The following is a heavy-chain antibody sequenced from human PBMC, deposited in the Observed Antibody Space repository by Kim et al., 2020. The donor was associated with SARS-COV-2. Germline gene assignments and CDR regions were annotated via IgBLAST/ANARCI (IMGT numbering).Heavy chain of an antibody. CDR3: ARAVGGRFDY. Sequence: GGSLRLSCAASGFTFGDSAMHWVRQAPGKGLEWVSGISWNSAGTYYTDSVKGRFTISRDNADNSLYLQMNSLRAEDTAFYYCARAVGGRFDYWGQGTLVT. CDR2: ISWNSAGT. V-gene: IGHV3-9*01. CDR1: GFTFGDSA. D-gene: IGHD6-19*01. J-gene: IGHJ4*02.